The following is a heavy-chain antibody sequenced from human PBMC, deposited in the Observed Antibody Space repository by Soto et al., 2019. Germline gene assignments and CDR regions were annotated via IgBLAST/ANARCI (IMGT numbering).Heavy chain of an antibody. J-gene: IGHJ6*02. Sequence: SVKVSCKASGGTFRSYAISWVRQAPGQGLEWMGGIIPIFGTANYAQKFQGRVTITADESTSTAYMELSSLRSEDTAVYYCARDQPPHYDFWSGYLYYYYGMDVWGQGTTVTVSS. CDR1: GGTFRSYA. V-gene: IGHV1-69*13. D-gene: IGHD3-3*01. CDR2: IIPIFGTA. CDR3: ARDQPPHYDFWSGYLYYYYGMDV.